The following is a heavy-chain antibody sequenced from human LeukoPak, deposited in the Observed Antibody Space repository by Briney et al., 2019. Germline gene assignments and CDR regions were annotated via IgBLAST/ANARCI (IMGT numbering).Heavy chain of an antibody. CDR1: GGTLTSYV. CDR3: ARGGARGYSYGQPYYYYYMDV. V-gene: IGHV1-2*02. Sequence: ASVKVSCKASGGTLTSYVLNWVRQAPGQGPEWLGWINPNSGGTNYAQKFQGRVTMTRDTSISTAYMELSRLRSDDTAVYYCARGGARGYSYGQPYYYYYMDVWGKGTTVTVSS. J-gene: IGHJ6*03. CDR2: INPNSGGT. D-gene: IGHD5-18*01.